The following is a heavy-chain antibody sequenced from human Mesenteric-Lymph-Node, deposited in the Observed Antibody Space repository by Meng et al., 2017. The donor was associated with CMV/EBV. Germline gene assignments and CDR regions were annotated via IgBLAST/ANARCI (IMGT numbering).Heavy chain of an antibody. CDR1: GFSFSDYV. Sequence: GESLKISCAASGFSFSDYVMSWVRQAPGKGLEWVSLIRGSGVITNYADSVKGRFTISRDNSKNTVYLQMNSLRAEDTAVYYCAKGGFGVVPFHPWGQGTLVTVPQ. V-gene: IGHV3-23*01. CDR3: AKGGFGVVPFHP. D-gene: IGHD3-3*01. CDR2: IRGSGVIT. J-gene: IGHJ5*02.